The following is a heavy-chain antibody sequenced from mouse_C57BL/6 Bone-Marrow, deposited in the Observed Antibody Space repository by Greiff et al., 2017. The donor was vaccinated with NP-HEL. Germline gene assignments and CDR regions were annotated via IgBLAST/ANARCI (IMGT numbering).Heavy chain of an antibody. J-gene: IGHJ3*01. CDR2: IDPSDSYT. CDR3: ARDCYYYGSPLSF. D-gene: IGHD1-1*01. CDR1: GYTFTSYW. Sequence: QVQLQQPGAELVRPGTSVKLSCKASGYTFTSYWMHWVKQRPGQGLEWIGVIDPSDSYTNYNQKFKGKATLTVDTSSSTAYMQLSSLTSEDSAVYYCARDCYYYGSPLSFWGQGTLVTVSA. V-gene: IGHV1-59*01.